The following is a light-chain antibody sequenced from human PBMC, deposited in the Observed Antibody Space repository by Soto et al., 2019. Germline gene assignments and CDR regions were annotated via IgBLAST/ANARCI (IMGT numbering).Light chain of an antibody. CDR2: GAF. CDR3: QQYNNWPLT. CDR1: QSVSID. J-gene: IGKJ4*01. Sequence: ETVMTQSPATLSVSPGERAMLSCRASQSVSIDLAWYQQQPGQAPRVLIYGAFTRAPGIPARFSGSASGTEFTLTISSPQSEDFAVYYCQQYNNWPLTFGGGTKV. V-gene: IGKV3-15*01.